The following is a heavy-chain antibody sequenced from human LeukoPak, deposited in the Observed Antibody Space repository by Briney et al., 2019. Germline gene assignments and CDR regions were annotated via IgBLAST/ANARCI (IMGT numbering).Heavy chain of an antibody. CDR1: GGSISSYY. V-gene: IGHV4-59*01. J-gene: IGHJ4*02. CDR3: ARSSGWYWVFDY. CDR2: IYYSGST. D-gene: IGHD6-19*01. Sequence: SETLSLTCTVSGGSISSYYWSWIRQPPGKGLEWIGYIYYSGSTNYNPSLKSRVTISVDTSKNQFSLKLSSVTAADTAVYYCARSSGWYWVFDYWGQGTLVTVSS.